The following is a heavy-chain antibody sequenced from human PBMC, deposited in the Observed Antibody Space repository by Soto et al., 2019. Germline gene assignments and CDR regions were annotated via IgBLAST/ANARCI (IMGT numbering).Heavy chain of an antibody. V-gene: IGHV3-15*01. CDR2: IKSKAAGGTT. Sequence: EVQLVESGGGLVKPGGSLRLSCAASGFTFNNGWMSWVRQAPGKGLEWVGRIKSKAAGGTTDYSAPVQGRFTISRDDSKNTVHLQMNSLKTEDTAVYYCPTDSTQTFCDGGPCYSVLTKIHDSWGQGTLVTVSS. D-gene: IGHD2-15*01. CDR3: PTDSTQTFCDGGPCYSVLTKIHDS. CDR1: GFTFNNGW. J-gene: IGHJ4*02.